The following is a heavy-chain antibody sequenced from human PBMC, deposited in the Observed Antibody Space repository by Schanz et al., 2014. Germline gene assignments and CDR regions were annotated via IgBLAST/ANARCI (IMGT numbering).Heavy chain of an antibody. CDR2: ISNDGSIK. D-gene: IGHD2-15*01. Sequence: VQLVESGGGLVKPGGSLRLSCAASGFTFSSYSMNWVRQAPGKGLEWVALISNDGSIKYYADSVKGRFTISRDNSKNTLYLQMNTLRAEDTAVYYCARDRGYCSGGSCLTFDYWGQGTLVTGSS. CDR3: ARDRGYCSGGSCLTFDY. CDR1: GFTFSSYS. J-gene: IGHJ4*02. V-gene: IGHV3-30*03.